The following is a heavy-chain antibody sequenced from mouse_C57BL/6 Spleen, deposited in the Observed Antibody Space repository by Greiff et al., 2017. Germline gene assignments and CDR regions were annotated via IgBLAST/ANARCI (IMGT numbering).Heavy chain of an antibody. V-gene: IGHV1-64*01. J-gene: IGHJ4*01. CDR2: IHPNSGST. CDR1: GYTFTSYW. D-gene: IGHD1-1*01. Sequence: QVQLQQPGAELVKPGASVKLSCKASGYTFTSYWMHWVKQRPGQGLEWIGMIHPNSGSTNYNEKFKSKATLTVDKSSSTAYMQLSSLTSEDSAVYYCARPDYGSSLYAMDYWGQGTSVTVSS. CDR3: ARPDYGSSLYAMDY.